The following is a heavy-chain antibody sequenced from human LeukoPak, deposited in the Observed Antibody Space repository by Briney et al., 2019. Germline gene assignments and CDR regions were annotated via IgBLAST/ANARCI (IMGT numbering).Heavy chain of an antibody. V-gene: IGHV3-23*01. J-gene: IGHJ4*02. CDR1: GITLTIYG. D-gene: IGHD3-22*01. Sequence: QSGRPLRLSFAVSGITLTIYGMSWVPQAPGKGLERGAGISVGARGPTYTDSVKGRFTISRDNNKNTLFLQMNSLRAEDTAVYFCAKRGVVIRVILVGFYKEAYYFDSWGQGALVTVSS. CDR3: AKRGVVIRVILVGFYKEAYYFDS. CDR2: ISVGARGP.